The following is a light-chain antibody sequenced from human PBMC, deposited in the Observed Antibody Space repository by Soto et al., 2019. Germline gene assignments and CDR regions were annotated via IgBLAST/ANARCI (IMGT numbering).Light chain of an antibody. V-gene: IGLV1-47*01. CDR3: AAWDDSLSAWV. Sequence: QSVLTQPPSASGTPGQRVTISCSGGTSNIGNNFGYWYQQLPGTAPKVLIYRNNQRPSGVPDRFSGSKSDTSASLDISGLRSEDEADYYCAAWDDSLSAWVFGGGTKLTVL. CDR1: TSNIGNNF. J-gene: IGLJ3*02. CDR2: RNN.